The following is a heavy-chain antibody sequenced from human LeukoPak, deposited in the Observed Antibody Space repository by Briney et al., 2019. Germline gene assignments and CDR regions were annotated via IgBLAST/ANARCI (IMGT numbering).Heavy chain of an antibody. D-gene: IGHD4-17*01. Sequence: GGSLRLSCAASGFTFSNYAMTWVRQAPGKGLEWVSVIYTGGTTYYTDSVKGRFTISRDNSKNMVYLQMDGLRPDDTAVYYCARITVTRFDYWGLGSLVTVSS. CDR1: GFTFSNYA. CDR3: ARITVTRFDY. V-gene: IGHV3-66*02. J-gene: IGHJ4*02. CDR2: IYTGGTT.